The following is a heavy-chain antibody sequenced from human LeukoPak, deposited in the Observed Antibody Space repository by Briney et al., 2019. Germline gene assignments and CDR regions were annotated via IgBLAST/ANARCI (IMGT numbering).Heavy chain of an antibody. Sequence: SVEVSCKASGGTLSSYAISWVRQAPGQGLEWMGRIIPILGIANYAQKFQGRVTITADKSTSTAYMELSSLRSEDTAVYYCARVIAGATGYYFDYWGQGTLVTVSS. D-gene: IGHD1-26*01. J-gene: IGHJ4*02. CDR1: GGTLSSYA. CDR3: ARVIAGATGYYFDY. V-gene: IGHV1-69*04. CDR2: IIPILGIA.